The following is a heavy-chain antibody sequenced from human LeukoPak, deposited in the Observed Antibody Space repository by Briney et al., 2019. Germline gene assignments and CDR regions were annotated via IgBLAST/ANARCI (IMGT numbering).Heavy chain of an antibody. J-gene: IGHJ3*02. D-gene: IGHD1-26*01. CDR3: ARSGSYNAFDI. CDR2: INHSGST. CDR1: GGSFSGYY. V-gene: IGHV4-34*01. Sequence: SETLSLTCAVYGGSFSGYYWSWIRQPPGKGLEWIGEINHSGSTNYNPSLKSRVTISVDTSKSQFSLKLSSVTAADTAVYYCARSGSYNAFDIWGQGTMVTVSS.